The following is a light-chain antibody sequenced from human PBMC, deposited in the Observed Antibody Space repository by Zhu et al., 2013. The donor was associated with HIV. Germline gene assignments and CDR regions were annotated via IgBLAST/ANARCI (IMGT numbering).Light chain of an antibody. J-gene: IGKJ2*01. CDR3: QQYGSLPYT. V-gene: IGKV3-20*01. CDR1: QSISDNY. CDR2: GAS. Sequence: EIVLTQSPGTLSLSPGERATLSCRASQSISDNYLAWCQQKPGQAPRLLIYGASSRASGIADRFSGSGSGTDFTLTISRLEPEDFAVYYCQQYGSLPYTFGQGTKLEIK.